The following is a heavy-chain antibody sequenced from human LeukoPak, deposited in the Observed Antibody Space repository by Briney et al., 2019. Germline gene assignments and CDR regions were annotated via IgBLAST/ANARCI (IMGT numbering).Heavy chain of an antibody. V-gene: IGHV4-4*07. CDR2: IYTSGIT. CDR3: ASSGEYYFDY. Sequence: TSETLSLTCSVSGGSISSYHWSWIRQPAGKGLEWIGRIYTSGITNYSPSLKSRVTMSVDTSKNQFSLKLSSVTAADTAVYYCASSGEYYFDYWGQGTLVTVSS. J-gene: IGHJ4*02. D-gene: IGHD3-10*01. CDR1: GGSISSYH.